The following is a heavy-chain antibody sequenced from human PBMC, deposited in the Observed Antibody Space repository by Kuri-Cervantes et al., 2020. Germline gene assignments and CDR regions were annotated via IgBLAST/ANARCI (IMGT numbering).Heavy chain of an antibody. V-gene: IGHV3-30-3*01. CDR1: GFTFSSYA. CDR3: AKGLGSGSNYFDY. CDR2: ISYDGSNK. Sequence: GESLKISCAASGFTFSSYAMHWVRQAPGKGLEWVAVISYDGSNKYYADSVKGRFTISRDNSKNTLYLQMNSLRAEDTAVYYCAKGLGSGSNYFDYWGQGTLVTVSS. D-gene: IGHD5-12*01. J-gene: IGHJ4*02.